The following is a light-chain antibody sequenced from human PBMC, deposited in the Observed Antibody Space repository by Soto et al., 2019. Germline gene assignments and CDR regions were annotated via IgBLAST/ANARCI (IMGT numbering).Light chain of an antibody. CDR2: DAS. CDR1: QSVSSY. CDR3: PQHSNWPMT. J-gene: IGKJ1*01. V-gene: IGKV3-11*01. Sequence: EIVLTQSPATLSLSPGERATLSCRASQSVSSYLAWYQQKPGQAPRLLIYDASNRATGIPARFSGSESGTDFTLTISSLEPEDFAVYYCPQHSNWPMTFGQGTKVEIK.